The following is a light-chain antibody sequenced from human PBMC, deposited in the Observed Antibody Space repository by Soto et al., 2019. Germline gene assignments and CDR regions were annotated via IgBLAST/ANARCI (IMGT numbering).Light chain of an antibody. CDR3: QQYNNWPIT. CDR2: GAS. J-gene: IGKJ5*01. V-gene: IGKV3-15*01. Sequence: IVMTQSPCTLSLAPGERATLSCRTSQSVGTNLAWYQQKPGQAPRLLIYGASTRATGIPARFSGSGSGTEFTLTISSLQSEDFAVYYCQQYNNWPITFGQGTRLEIK. CDR1: QSVGTN.